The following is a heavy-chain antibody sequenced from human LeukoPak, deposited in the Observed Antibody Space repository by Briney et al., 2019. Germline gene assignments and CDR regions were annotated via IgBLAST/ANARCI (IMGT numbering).Heavy chain of an antibody. D-gene: IGHD6-13*01. Sequence: GGSLRLSCAASGFTFSSYGMHWVRQAPGKGLEWVAVISYDGSNKYYADSVKGRFTISRDNSKNTLYLQMNSLRAEDTAVYYCAKDAQQLEPLYYFDYWGQGTLVTVSS. CDR3: AKDAQQLEPLYYFDY. CDR2: ISYDGSNK. V-gene: IGHV3-30*18. J-gene: IGHJ4*02. CDR1: GFTFSSYG.